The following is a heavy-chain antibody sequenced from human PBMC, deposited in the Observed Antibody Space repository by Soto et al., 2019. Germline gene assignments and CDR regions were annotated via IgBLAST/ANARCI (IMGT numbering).Heavy chain of an antibody. CDR1: GGSISSYY. V-gene: IGHV4-59*01. J-gene: IGHJ5*02. CDR2: IYYSGST. Sequence: QVQLQESGPGLVKPSETLSLICTVSGGSISSYYWSWIRQPPGKGLEWIGYIYYSGSTNYNPSLNIRVTLSVDTTKNQFSLNLSSGTAADTAVYYRARFLGWFDPWGQGTLVTVSS. CDR3: ARFLGWFDP.